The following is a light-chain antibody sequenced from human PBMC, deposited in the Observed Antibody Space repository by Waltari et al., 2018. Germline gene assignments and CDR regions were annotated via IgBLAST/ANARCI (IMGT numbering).Light chain of an antibody. Sequence: QSALTQPASVSGSPGQSITIFCAGSSRDVGRYNLVSWYQQSPGKAPKLIIYEDNQRPSGGSHRLSGVKSGNTASLTISGLQAEDEGTYDCCSYGGTSLLFGAGTELTVL. CDR3: CSYGGTSLL. CDR1: SRDVGRYNL. CDR2: EDN. V-gene: IGLV2-23*01. J-gene: IGLJ3*02.